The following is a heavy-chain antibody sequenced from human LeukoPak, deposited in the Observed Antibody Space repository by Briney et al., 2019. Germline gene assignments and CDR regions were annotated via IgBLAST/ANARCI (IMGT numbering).Heavy chain of an antibody. CDR2: IIPILGIA. CDR3: ARDPYNYDSSGARYYYYGMDV. V-gene: IGHV1-69*04. J-gene: IGHJ6*02. D-gene: IGHD3-22*01. CDR1: GGTFISYA. Sequence: SVTVSCKASGGTFISYAISWVRQAPGQGLEWMGRIIPILGIANYAQKFLGRVTITADKSTSTAYMELSSLRSEDTAVYYCARDPYNYDSSGARYYYYGMDVWGQGTTVTVSS.